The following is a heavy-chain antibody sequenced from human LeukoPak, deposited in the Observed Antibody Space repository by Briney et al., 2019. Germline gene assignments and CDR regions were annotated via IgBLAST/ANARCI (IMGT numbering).Heavy chain of an antibody. V-gene: IGHV4-4*02. Sequence: SGTLSLTCAVSGGSISSNNWWGWVRQPPGKGLEWIGEIYHSGSPNYNPSLKSRVTISVDKSRNHFSLNLSSVTAADTAVYYCARVNINSWHSCDYWGQGTLVTVSS. CDR2: IYHSGSP. CDR3: ARVNINSWHSCDY. CDR1: GGSISSNNW. D-gene: IGHD6-13*01. J-gene: IGHJ4*02.